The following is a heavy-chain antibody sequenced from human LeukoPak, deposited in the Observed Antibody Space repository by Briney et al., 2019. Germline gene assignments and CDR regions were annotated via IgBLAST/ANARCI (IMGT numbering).Heavy chain of an antibody. CDR1: GGSISSSSNY. V-gene: IGHV4-39*07. Sequence: PSETLSLTCTVSGGSISSSSNYWSWIRQPPGKGLEWIGEINHSGSTNYNPSLKSRVTISVDTSKNQFSLKLSSVTAADTAVYYCARGRAYYYDSSGYSYFDYWGQGTLVTVSS. CDR2: INHSGST. D-gene: IGHD3-22*01. J-gene: IGHJ4*02. CDR3: ARGRAYYYDSSGYSYFDY.